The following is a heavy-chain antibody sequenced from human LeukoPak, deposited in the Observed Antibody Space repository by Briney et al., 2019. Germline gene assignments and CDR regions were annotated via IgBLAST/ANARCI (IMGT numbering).Heavy chain of an antibody. V-gene: IGHV4-39*02. CDR3: ARVEASDMETLDY. CDR1: GGSISLSYYY. J-gene: IGHJ4*02. D-gene: IGHD5-18*01. CDR2: VYYSGTT. Sequence: SETLSLTCSVSGGSISLSYYYWGWIRQPPGKALEWIGSVYYSGTTSYNPSLKSRVTISVDMSKNHFSLRLSSVTAADTAVYYCARVEASDMETLDYWGQGTLVTVSS.